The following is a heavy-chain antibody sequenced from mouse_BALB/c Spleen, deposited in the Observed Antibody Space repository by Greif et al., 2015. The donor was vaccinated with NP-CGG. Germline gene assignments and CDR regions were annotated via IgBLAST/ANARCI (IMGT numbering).Heavy chain of an antibody. CDR1: GYTFTSYN. Sequence: QSGAELVKPGASVKMSCKASGYTFTSYNMHWVKQTPGQGLEWIGAIYPGNGDTSYNQKFKGKATLTADKSSSTAYMQLSSLTSEDSAVYYCARGYGNPYYAMDYWGQGTSVTVSS. J-gene: IGHJ4*01. CDR3: ARGYGNPYYAMDY. CDR2: IYPGNGDT. D-gene: IGHD2-10*02. V-gene: IGHV1-12*01.